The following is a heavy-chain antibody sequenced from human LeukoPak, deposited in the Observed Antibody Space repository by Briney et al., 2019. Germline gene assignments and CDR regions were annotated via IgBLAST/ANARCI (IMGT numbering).Heavy chain of an antibody. CDR1: GGSISSSSYY. CDR2: IYYRGST. CDR3: ARDAPYCSSTSCYGTVAGDY. D-gene: IGHD2-2*01. V-gene: IGHV4-39*07. J-gene: IGHJ4*02. Sequence: PSETLSLTCTVSGGSISSSSYYWGWIRQPPGKGLEWIGSIYYRGSTYYNPSLKSRVTISVDTSKNQFSLKLSSVTAADTAVYYCARDAPYCSSTSCYGTVAGDYWGQGTLVTVSS.